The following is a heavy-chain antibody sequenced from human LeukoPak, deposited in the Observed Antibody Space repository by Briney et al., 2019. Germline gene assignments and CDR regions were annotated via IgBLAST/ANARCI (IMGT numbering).Heavy chain of an antibody. Sequence: QPGGSLRLSCAASGFTFSSYEMNWVRQAPGKGLEWVSYISSSGSTIYYADSVKGRFTISRDNAKNSLYLQMNSLRAEDTAVYYCAKSPRIQWLGGHFDYWGQGTLVTVSS. CDR2: ISSSGSTI. V-gene: IGHV3-48*03. D-gene: IGHD6-19*01. J-gene: IGHJ4*02. CDR1: GFTFSSYE. CDR3: AKSPRIQWLGGHFDY.